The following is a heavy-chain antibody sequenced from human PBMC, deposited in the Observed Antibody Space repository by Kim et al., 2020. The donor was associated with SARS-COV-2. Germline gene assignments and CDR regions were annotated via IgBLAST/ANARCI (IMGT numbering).Heavy chain of an antibody. Sequence: GGSLRLSCAVSGFTFSNYWMHWVRQAPGKGLEWVSRIYNDGTRITYADSVKGRFTISRDNAKNTLFLQMNSLRAEDTAVYYCGVVMTPIFSDGMDVWGQG. CDR2: IYNDGTRI. V-gene: IGHV3-74*01. J-gene: IGHJ6*02. CDR1: GFTFSNYW. CDR3: GVVMTPIFSDGMDV. D-gene: IGHD2-21*02.